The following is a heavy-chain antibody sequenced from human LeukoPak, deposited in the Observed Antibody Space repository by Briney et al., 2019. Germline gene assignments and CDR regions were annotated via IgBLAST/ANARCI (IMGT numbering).Heavy chain of an antibody. J-gene: IGHJ3*02. V-gene: IGHV3-21*01. D-gene: IGHD3-22*01. CDR3: ARGGYTMIRADPFDI. CDR2: ISITSRYI. Sequence: GGSLRLSCTASGFSSSNYYMNWVRQTPGKGLEWVSSISITSRYIYYADSAKGRFTVSRDNARASLYLQMNDLRAEDTARYHCARGGYTMIRADPFDIWGQGTMVTVSS. CDR1: GFSSSNYY.